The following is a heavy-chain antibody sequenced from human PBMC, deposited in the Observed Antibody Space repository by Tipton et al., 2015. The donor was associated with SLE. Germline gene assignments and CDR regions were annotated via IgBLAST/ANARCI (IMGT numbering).Heavy chain of an antibody. CDR3: AREDYGDYGGYYYYYGMDV. D-gene: IGHD4-17*01. Sequence: TLSLTCTVSGGSISSGSYYWSWIRQPAGKGLEWIGHIYTSGSTNYNPSLKSRVTISVDTSKNQFPLKLSSVTAADTAVYYCAREDYGDYGGYYYYYGMDVWGQGTTVTVSS. CDR2: IYTSGST. CDR1: GGSISSGSYY. J-gene: IGHJ6*02. V-gene: IGHV4-61*09.